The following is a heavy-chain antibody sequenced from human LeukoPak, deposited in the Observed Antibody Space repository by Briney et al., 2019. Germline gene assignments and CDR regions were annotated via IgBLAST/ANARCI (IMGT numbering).Heavy chain of an antibody. Sequence: SETLSLTCAVYGGSFSGYYWSWIRQPPGKGLEWIGEINHSGSTNYNPSLKSRVTISVDTSKNQFSLKLSSVTAADTAVYYCARGPSYYYDSSGQRSYWFDPRGQGTLVTVSS. D-gene: IGHD3-22*01. V-gene: IGHV4-34*01. J-gene: IGHJ5*02. CDR3: ARGPSYYYDSSGQRSYWFDP. CDR1: GGSFSGYY. CDR2: INHSGST.